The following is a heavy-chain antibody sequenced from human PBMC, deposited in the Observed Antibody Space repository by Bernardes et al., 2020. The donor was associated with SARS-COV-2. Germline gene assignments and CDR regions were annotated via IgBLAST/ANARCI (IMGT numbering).Heavy chain of an antibody. D-gene: IGHD6-13*01. Sequence: SETLSLTCTVSGGSISSYYWSWIRQPPGKGLEWIGYIYYSGSTNYNPSLKSRVTISVDTSKNQFSLKLSSVTAADTAVYYCARLKPLRIAAAGFDYWGQGTLVTVSS. CDR2: IYYSGST. J-gene: IGHJ4*02. V-gene: IGHV4-59*08. CDR3: ARLKPLRIAAAGFDY. CDR1: GGSISSYY.